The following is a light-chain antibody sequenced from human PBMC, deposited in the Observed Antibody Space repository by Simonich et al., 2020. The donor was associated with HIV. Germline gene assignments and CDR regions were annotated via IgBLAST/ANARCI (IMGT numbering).Light chain of an antibody. CDR3: QQYHSTPPT. CDR1: QSVLYNSNNKNY. J-gene: IGKJ4*01. V-gene: IGKV4-1*01. CDR2: CAS. Sequence: DIVMTQSPDSLAVSLGERATINCKSSQSVLYNSNNKNYLTWYQQKPGQPPKLLIYCASTRESGVAARLSGSWFGTTVTSPISSRQAADVVVYYCQQYHSTPPTFGGGTRVEIK.